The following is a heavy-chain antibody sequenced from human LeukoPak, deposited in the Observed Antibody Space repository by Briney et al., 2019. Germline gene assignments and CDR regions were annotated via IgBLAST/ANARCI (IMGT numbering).Heavy chain of an antibody. CDR2: INPNCGNT. Sequence: ASVKVSCKASGYTFTSYDIDWVRHATGQGLEWMGWINPNCGNTSYEQKFQVKVTLTRNTYICTAYMELNSLRSDDTAVYYCARGSGSGSYLIYYYYGMDVWGQGTTVTVSS. CDR3: ARGSGSGSYLIYYYYGMDV. D-gene: IGHD3-10*01. V-gene: IGHV1-8*01. CDR1: GYTFTSYD. J-gene: IGHJ6*02.